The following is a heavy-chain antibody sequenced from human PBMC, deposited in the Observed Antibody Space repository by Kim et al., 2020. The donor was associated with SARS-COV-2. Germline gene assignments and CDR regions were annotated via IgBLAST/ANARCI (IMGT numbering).Heavy chain of an antibody. CDR1: GGTFSSYA. J-gene: IGHJ6*02. V-gene: IGHV1-69*04. CDR3: ARDGVGGVVAAAEGYYYGMDV. D-gene: IGHD3-16*01. Sequence: SVKVSCKASGGTFSSYAISWVRQAPGQGLEWMGRIIPILGIANYAQKFQGRVTITADKSTSTAYMELSSLRSEDTAVYYCARDGVGGVVAAAEGYYYGMDVWGQGATVTVSS. CDR2: IIPILGIA.